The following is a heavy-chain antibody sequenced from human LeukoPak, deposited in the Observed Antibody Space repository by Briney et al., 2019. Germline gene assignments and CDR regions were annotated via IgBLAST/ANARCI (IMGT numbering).Heavy chain of an antibody. V-gene: IGHV4-34*01. CDR3: ARGLSYSSSWFQH. CDR2: INHSGST. Sequence: EINHSGSTNYNPSLKSRVTISVDTSKNQFSLKLSSVTAADTAVYYCARGLSYSSSWFQHWGQGTLVTVSS. J-gene: IGHJ1*01. D-gene: IGHD6-13*01.